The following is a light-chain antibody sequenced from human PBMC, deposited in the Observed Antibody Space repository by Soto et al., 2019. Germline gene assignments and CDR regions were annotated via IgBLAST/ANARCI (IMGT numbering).Light chain of an antibody. CDR2: DAS. CDR1: QDISNY. Sequence: DIQMTQSPSSLSASAGDRVTVTCQASQDISNYLNCYQQKPGKAPKLLIYDASNLETGVPSGFSGSGSGTPFTFTISSLHPEDFATYHCQQYDNLPPFGQGTRLETK. J-gene: IGKJ5*01. V-gene: IGKV1-33*01. CDR3: QQYDNLPP.